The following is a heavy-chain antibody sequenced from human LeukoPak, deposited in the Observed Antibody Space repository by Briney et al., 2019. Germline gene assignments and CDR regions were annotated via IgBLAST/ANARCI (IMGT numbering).Heavy chain of an antibody. CDR2: ISAYNGNT. D-gene: IGHD2-2*01. CDR1: GYTFTSYG. J-gene: IGHJ4*02. V-gene: IGHV1-18*01. Sequence: ASVKVSCKASGYTFTSYGISWVRQAPGQGLEWMGWISAYNGNTNYAQTLQGRVTMTTDTSTSTAYMELRSLRSDDTAVYYCATRLYCSSTSCYDYWGQGTLVTVSS. CDR3: ATRLYCSSTSCYDY.